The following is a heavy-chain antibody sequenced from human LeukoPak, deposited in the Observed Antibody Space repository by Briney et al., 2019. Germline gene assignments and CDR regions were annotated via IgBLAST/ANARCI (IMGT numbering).Heavy chain of an antibody. D-gene: IGHD6-19*01. CDR1: GFTFSDYY. CDR2: ISSSGSTI. V-gene: IGHV3-11*04. J-gene: IGHJ4*02. CDR3: ARTDRVAGRRGYLDY. Sequence: PGVSLRLSCAASGFTFSDYYMIWIRQARAKALEWVSYISSSGSTIYYADSVKGRFTISRDNAKSSLYLQMNSLRAEDTAVYYCARTDRVAGRRGYLDYWGQGTLVTVSS.